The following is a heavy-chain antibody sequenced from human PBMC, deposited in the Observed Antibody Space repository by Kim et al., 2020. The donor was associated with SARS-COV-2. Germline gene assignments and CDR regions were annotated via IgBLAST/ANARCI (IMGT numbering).Heavy chain of an antibody. CDR3: ARSGSGTQSGHYYYGMDV. V-gene: IGHV4-39*01. D-gene: IGHD3-10*01. J-gene: IGHJ6*02. CDR2: IYYSGST. Sequence: SETLSLTCTVSGGSISSSSYYWGWIRRPPGKGLEWIGSIYYSGSTYYNPSLKSRVTISVDTSKNQFSLKLSSVTAADTAVYYCARSGSGTQSGHYYYGMDVWGQGTTVTVSS. CDR1: GGSISSSSYY.